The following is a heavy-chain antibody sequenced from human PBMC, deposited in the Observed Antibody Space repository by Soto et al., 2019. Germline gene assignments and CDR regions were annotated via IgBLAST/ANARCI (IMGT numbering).Heavy chain of an antibody. D-gene: IGHD2-21*02. J-gene: IGHJ4*02. CDR3: AREGDSPYFDY. Sequence: PSETLSLTCAVYSESFSPYYWTWIRQPPGGGLEWIGEINHSGSTNYNPSLKSRVTISVDTSKSQFSLKLRSVTAADTAVYYCAREGDSPYFDYWGQGALVTVSS. CDR1: SESFSPYY. CDR2: INHSGST. V-gene: IGHV4-34*01.